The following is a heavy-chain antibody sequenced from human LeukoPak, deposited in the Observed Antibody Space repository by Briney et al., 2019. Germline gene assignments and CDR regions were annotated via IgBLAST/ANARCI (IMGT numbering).Heavy chain of an antibody. Sequence: TSETLSLTCAVYGGSFSGYYWGWIRQPPGKGLEWISSISSGGSTHYTPSLKSRVTISVEKSKNQFSLKLSSVTAADTAVYYCARRSYDGSGYYYVDYWGQGTLVTVSS. V-gene: IGHV4-34*01. J-gene: IGHJ4*02. CDR1: GGSFSGYY. D-gene: IGHD3-22*01. CDR3: ARRSYDGSGYYYVDY. CDR2: ISSGGST.